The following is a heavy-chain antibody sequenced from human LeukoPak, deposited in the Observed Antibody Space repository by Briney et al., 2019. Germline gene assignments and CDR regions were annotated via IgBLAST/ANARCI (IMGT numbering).Heavy chain of an antibody. V-gene: IGHV1-2*02. Sequence: ASVKVSCKASGYTFTGYYMHWVRQAPGQGLEWMGWINPNSGGTNYAQKLQGRVTMTRDTSISTAYMELSRLRSDDTAVYYCARPLLVGVTTVFDPWGQGTLVTVSS. CDR1: GYTFTGYY. CDR2: INPNSGGT. J-gene: IGHJ5*02. CDR3: ARPLLVGVTTVFDP. D-gene: IGHD4-17*01.